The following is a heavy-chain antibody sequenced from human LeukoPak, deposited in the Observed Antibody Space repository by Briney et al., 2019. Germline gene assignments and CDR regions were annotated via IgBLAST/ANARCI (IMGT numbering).Heavy chain of an antibody. CDR2: ISYDGSNK. V-gene: IGHV3-30*04. J-gene: IGHJ4*02. CDR1: GFTFSSYA. CDR3: ARETYYYDSSGYYRYYFDY. Sequence: GGSLRLSCAASGFTFSSYAMHWVSQAPGKGLEWLAVISYDGSNKYYADSVKGRFTISRDNSNNTLYLQMNSLGAEDTAVYYCARETYYYDSSGYYRYYFDYLGQRTLVTVSS. D-gene: IGHD3-22*01.